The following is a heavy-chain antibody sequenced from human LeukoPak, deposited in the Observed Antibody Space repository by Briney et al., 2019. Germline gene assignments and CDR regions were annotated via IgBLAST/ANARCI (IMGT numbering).Heavy chain of an antibody. CDR3: ARGVGSAFDY. D-gene: IGHD1-26*01. V-gene: IGHV1-18*01. Sequence: ASVKVSCKASGGTFSSYAISWVRRAPGQGLEWMGWSNANNGDTSYAQKFQGRVTMTTDTFTSTAYMELRSLRSDDTAMYYCARGVGSAFDYWGQGTLVTVSS. CDR2: SNANNGDT. J-gene: IGHJ4*02. CDR1: GGTFSSYA.